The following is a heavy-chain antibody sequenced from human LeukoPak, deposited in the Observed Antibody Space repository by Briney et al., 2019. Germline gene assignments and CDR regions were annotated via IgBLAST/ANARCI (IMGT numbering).Heavy chain of an antibody. J-gene: IGHJ4*02. V-gene: IGHV2-70*11. Sequence: ESGPTLVKPTQTLTLTCTFSGFSLTTNKMCVSWIRQPPGKALEWLARIDWDDDKYYSTSLKTRLTISKDTSKNQVVLTMTNVDPVDTATYYCARIIAGHDFFDYWGQGTLITVSS. CDR1: GFSLTTNKMC. D-gene: IGHD2-21*01. CDR2: IDWDDDK. CDR3: ARIIAGHDFFDY.